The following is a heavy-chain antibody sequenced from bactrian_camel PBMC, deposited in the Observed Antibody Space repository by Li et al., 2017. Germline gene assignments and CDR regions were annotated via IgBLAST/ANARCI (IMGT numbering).Heavy chain of an antibody. J-gene: IGHJ4*01. V-gene: IGHV3S53*01. CDR2: LDTDDAV. Sequence: HVQLVESGGDSVQAGGSLSLSCVAYGDTYGGYCMAWFRQVPGKEREGVATLDTDDAVTYADSVKGRFTISQDNAKSTVYLQMNALKPEDSATYYCAARTIRTRGHSGNWAAAPEWKHWGQGTQVTVS. D-gene: IGHD2*01. CDR1: GDTYGGYC. CDR3: AARTIRTRGHSGNWAAAPEWKH.